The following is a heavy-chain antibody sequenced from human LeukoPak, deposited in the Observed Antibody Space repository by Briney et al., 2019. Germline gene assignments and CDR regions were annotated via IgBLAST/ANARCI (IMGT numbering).Heavy chain of an antibody. J-gene: IGHJ6*02. V-gene: IGHV3-30-3*01. Sequence: PGGSLRLSCAASGFTFSSYAMHWARQAPGEGLEWVAVISYDGSNKYYADSVKGRFTISRDNSKNTLYLQMNSLRAEDTAVYYCARGGIVGPTSYSYYGMDVWGQGTTVTVSS. CDR1: GFTFSSYA. CDR2: ISYDGSNK. D-gene: IGHD1-26*01. CDR3: ARGGIVGPTSYSYYGMDV.